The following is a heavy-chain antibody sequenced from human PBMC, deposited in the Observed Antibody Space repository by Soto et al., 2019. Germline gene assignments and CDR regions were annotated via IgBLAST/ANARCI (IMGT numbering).Heavy chain of an antibody. J-gene: IGHJ3*02. CDR2: IDPSDSYT. D-gene: IGHD1-26*01. V-gene: IGHV5-10-1*01. CDR3: ARRVGGSYYDDAFDI. CDR1: GYSFTSYW. Sequence: GESLKISCKGSGYSFTSYWISWVRQMPGKGLEWMGRIDPSDSYTNYSPSFQGHVTISADKSISTAYLQWSSLKASDTAMYYCARRVGGSYYDDAFDIWGQGTMVTVSS.